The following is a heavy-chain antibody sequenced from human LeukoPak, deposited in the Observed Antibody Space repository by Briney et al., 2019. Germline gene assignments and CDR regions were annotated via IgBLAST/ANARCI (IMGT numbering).Heavy chain of an antibody. D-gene: IGHD2-2*01. CDR2: MPYNGGA. V-gene: IGHV4-30-4*01. CDR3: AREVNVPAGSDGFDI. CDR1: GDSITSANYF. Sequence: SETLSLTCTVSGDSITSANYFWSWIHQPPGENLEWIGYMPYNGGASYNPSLKSRATISLDTSKNEFSLRLSSVTAPDTATYYCAREVNVPAGSDGFDIWAKGRWSPSLQ. J-gene: IGHJ3*02.